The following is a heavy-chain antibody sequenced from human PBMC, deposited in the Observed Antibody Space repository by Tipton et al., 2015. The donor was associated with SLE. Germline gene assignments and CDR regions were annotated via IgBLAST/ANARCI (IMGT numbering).Heavy chain of an antibody. D-gene: IGHD2-8*02. Sequence: SLRLSCAASGFTFSSYAMHWVRQAPGKGLEWVAVISYDGSNKYYADSVKGRFTISRDNSKNTVSLQMNSLRGDDTAVYYCARSIYWAQHPYYFDSWGQGTLVTVSS. CDR1: GFTFSSYA. V-gene: IGHV3-30*14. CDR3: ARSIYWAQHPYYFDS. J-gene: IGHJ4*02. CDR2: ISYDGSNK.